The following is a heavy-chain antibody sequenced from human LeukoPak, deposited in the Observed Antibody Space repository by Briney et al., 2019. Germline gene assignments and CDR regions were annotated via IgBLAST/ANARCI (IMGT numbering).Heavy chain of an antibody. CDR2: ISSNGDST. CDR1: GFSFSSYA. J-gene: IGHJ4*02. CDR3: VKDRYVDY. Sequence: TGGSLRLSCSVSGFSFSSYAMHWVRQAPGKGLEYVSSISSNGDSTYCADSVKGRFTISRDNSKNTLFLQMSSLRAEDTAVYYCVKDRYVDYWGQGTLVTVSS. V-gene: IGHV3-64D*09. D-gene: IGHD3-16*01.